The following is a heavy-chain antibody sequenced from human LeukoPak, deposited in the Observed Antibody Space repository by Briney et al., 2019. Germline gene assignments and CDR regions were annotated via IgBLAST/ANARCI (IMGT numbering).Heavy chain of an antibody. CDR1: GFTSSDYY. J-gene: IGHJ4*02. CDR3: ARDPRLFASSGYIDY. Sequence: GGSLRLSCAASGFTSSDYYMSWIRQAPGKGLEWVSYISSSGSTIYYADSVKGRFTISRDNAKNSLYLQMNSLRAEDTAVYYCARDPRLFASSGYIDYWGQGTLVTVSS. D-gene: IGHD3-22*01. V-gene: IGHV3-11*04. CDR2: ISSSGSTI.